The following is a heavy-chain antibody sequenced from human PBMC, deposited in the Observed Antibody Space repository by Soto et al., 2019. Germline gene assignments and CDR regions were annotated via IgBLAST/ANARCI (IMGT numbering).Heavy chain of an antibody. D-gene: IGHD3-10*01. V-gene: IGHV4-59*01. Sequence: PSETLSLTCSVSGGSMSEYSWSWIRQSPERGLEWIGYVYYLGSTDYNPSLKSRVTISVDTSKRQFSLRLSSVTAADAAIYYCARDGYDGSGSPYPAYWGPGIQVTVSS. CDR3: ARDGYDGSGSPYPAY. J-gene: IGHJ4*02. CDR2: VYYLGST. CDR1: GGSMSEYS.